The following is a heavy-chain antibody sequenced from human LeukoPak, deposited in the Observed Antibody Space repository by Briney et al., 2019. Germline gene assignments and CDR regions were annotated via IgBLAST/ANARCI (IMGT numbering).Heavy chain of an antibody. CDR1: GGSISSDFYY. V-gene: IGHV4-39*01. CDR3: ARRLSADIATSEYYFDY. J-gene: IGHJ4*02. Sequence: SETLSLTCTVSGGSISSDFYYWSWIRQPPGKELEWIGSIYYSGSTYYNPSLKSRVTISVDTSKNQFSLKLSSVTAADTAVYYCARRLSADIATSEYYFDYWGQGTLVTVSS. D-gene: IGHD5-12*01. CDR2: IYYSGST.